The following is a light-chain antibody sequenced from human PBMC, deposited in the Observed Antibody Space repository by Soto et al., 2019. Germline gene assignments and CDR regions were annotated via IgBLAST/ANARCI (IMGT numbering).Light chain of an antibody. V-gene: IGKV3-20*01. CDR2: GAS. CDR3: QHYDASPPRYT. CDR1: QSVSSSN. Sequence: EIVLTQSPATLSLSPGERATLSCRASQSVSSSNLAWYQQKPGQAPRLVISGASSRAAGLPDRFSGSGSGTDFPLTISRLEPEDFALYYWQHYDASPPRYTFGQGTKLEIK. J-gene: IGKJ2*01.